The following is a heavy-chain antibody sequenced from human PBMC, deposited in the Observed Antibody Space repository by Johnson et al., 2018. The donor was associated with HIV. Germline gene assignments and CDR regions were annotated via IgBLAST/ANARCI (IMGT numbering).Heavy chain of an antibody. V-gene: IGHV3-13*01. CDR1: GFTFSSYD. D-gene: IGHD5-24*01. CDR2: IGTAGDT. CDR3: ARGMGDEYAFDV. J-gene: IGHJ3*01. Sequence: VQLVESGGGLVQPGGSLRLSCAASGFTFSSYDMHWVRQATGKGLEWVSAIGTAGDTYYGDSVKGRFILSRDNSKNTLYLQMNSLGVEDTALYYCARGMGDEYAFDVWGQGTMVTVSS.